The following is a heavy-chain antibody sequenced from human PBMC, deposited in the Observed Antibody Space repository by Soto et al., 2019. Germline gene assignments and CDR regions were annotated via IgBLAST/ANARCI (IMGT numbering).Heavy chain of an antibody. CDR2: INAGNGNT. Sequence: GASVKVSCKASGYTFTSYAMHWVRQAPGQRLEWMGWINAGNGNTKYSQKFQGRVTITSDTSASTAYMELSSLRSEDTAVYYCAREEAWQLVDYDAFDIWGQGTMVTVSS. J-gene: IGHJ3*02. V-gene: IGHV1-3*01. CDR3: AREEAWQLVDYDAFDI. D-gene: IGHD6-6*01. CDR1: GYTFTSYA.